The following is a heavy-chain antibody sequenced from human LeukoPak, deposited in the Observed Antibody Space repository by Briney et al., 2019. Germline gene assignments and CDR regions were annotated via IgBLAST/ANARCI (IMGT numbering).Heavy chain of an antibody. CDR2: ISSSSSYI. V-gene: IGHV3-21*01. D-gene: IGHD3-10*01. CDR3: ARVLGELLLNWIDP. CDR1: GFTFSSYS. J-gene: IGHJ5*02. Sequence: PGGSLRLSCAASGFTFSSYSMNWVRQAPGKGLEWVSSISSSSSYIYYADSVKGRFTISRDNAKNSLYLQMNSLRAGDTAVYYCARVLGELLLNWIDPWGQGTLVTVSS.